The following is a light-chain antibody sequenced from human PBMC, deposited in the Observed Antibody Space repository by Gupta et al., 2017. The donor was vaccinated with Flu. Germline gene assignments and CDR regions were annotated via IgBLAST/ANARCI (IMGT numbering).Light chain of an antibody. J-gene: IGLJ3*02. Sequence: QSVLTQPPSVSGAPGQRLTLSRTGSSSDIGAGYDVHWYQQVPGAAPKLLTYGNNNRPSGVPDRFSGSKSGTSASLAITGLQAEDEADYYCQSYDSSLSGSVFGGGTKLTVL. CDR2: GNN. V-gene: IGLV1-40*01. CDR3: QSYDSSLSGSV. CDR1: SSDIGAGYD.